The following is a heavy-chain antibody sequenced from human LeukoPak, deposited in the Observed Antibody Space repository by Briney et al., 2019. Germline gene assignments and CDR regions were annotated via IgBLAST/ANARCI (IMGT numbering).Heavy chain of an antibody. CDR2: INHSGST. CDR1: GGSFSGYY. J-gene: IGHJ4*02. CDR3: ARDLGRGYYGSGSYYDY. D-gene: IGHD3-10*01. V-gene: IGHV4-34*01. Sequence: SETLSLTCAVYGGSFSGYYWSWIRQPPGKGLEWIGEINHSGSTYYNPSLKSRVTISVDTSKNQFSLKLSSVTAADTAVYYCARDLGRGYYGSGSYYDYWGQGTLVTVSS.